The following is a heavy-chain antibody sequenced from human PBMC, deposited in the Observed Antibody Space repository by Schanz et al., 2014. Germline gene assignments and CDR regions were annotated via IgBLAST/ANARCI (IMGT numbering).Heavy chain of an antibody. J-gene: IGHJ6*02. CDR1: GYTFTGYY. CDR3: ARVLGSEALRNFDWTDYNYYGMDV. V-gene: IGHV1-2*02. Sequence: QVQLVQSGAEVKKPGASVRVSCKASGYTFTGYYMHWVRQAPGQGLEWMGRINPNSGGTNYAQKFQGRVTMTRDTSISTAYMELSSLRSDDTAVYYCARVLGSEALRNFDWTDYNYYGMDVWGQGTTVTVSS. CDR2: INPNSGGT. D-gene: IGHD3-9*01.